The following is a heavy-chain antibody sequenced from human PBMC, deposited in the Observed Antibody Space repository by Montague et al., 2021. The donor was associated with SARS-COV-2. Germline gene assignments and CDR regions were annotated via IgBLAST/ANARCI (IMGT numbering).Heavy chain of an antibody. Sequence: SETLSLTCSVSGYSISSGYYWGWLRQPPGKGLEWVGCISYIGKTYYSPSLKSQLTISLDSSKNQFSLQAGSVTAADTAVYYCVRVWDNRVRDYLGQGTLVPLS. CDR3: VRVWDNRVRDY. V-gene: IGHV4-38-2*02. J-gene: IGHJ4*02. CDR1: GYSISSGYY. D-gene: IGHD1/OR15-1a*01. CDR2: ISYIGKT.